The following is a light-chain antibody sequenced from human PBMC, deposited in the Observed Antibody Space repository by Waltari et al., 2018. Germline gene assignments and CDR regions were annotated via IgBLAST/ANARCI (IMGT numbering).Light chain of an antibody. V-gene: IGLV8-61*01. Sequence: QTVVTQEPSLSVSPGGTVTLTCALSSGSISSTSYVRWYRQTPGQAPRTLIYKINSRSAGVPDRFSGSFLGNKAALTITEAQADDESDYYCLMYMGSGIWVFGGGTKVTVL. CDR1: SGSISSTSY. CDR2: KIN. J-gene: IGLJ2*01. CDR3: LMYMGSGIWV.